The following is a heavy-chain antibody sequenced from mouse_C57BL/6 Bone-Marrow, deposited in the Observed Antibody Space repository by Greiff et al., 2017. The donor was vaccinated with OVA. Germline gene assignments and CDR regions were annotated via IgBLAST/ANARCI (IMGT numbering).Heavy chain of an antibody. V-gene: IGHV1-85*01. CDR2: ISPRAGST. CDR3: ARRPLSPYYYAMDY. D-gene: IGHD1-1*01. J-gene: IGHJ4*01. Sequence: VPVVESGPELVKPGASVKLSCKASGYTFTSYDINWVNQRPGQGHEWLGWISPRAGSTKYNEKFKGMATLTVDTSSSTGYMELHSLTSEDSAVYFCARRPLSPYYYAMDYWGQGTAVTVSS. CDR1: GYTFTSYD.